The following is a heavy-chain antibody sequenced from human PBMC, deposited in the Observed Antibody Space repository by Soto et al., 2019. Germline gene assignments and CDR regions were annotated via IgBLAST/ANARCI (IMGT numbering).Heavy chain of an antibody. Sequence: QVQLVESGGGVAQPGRSLRLSCAASGFTFSSYGMHWVRQAPGKGLEWVAVISYDGSNKYYADSVKGRFTISRDNSKNTLYLQMNSLRAEDTAVYYCAKDRDTVTTEHFDYWGQGTLVTVSS. CDR1: GFTFSSYG. CDR3: AKDRDTVTTEHFDY. J-gene: IGHJ4*02. V-gene: IGHV3-30*18. CDR2: ISYDGSNK. D-gene: IGHD4-17*01.